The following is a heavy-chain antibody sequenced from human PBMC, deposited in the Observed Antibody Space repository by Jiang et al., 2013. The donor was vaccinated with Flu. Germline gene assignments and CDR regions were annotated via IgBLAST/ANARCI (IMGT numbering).Heavy chain of an antibody. D-gene: IGHD2-21*02. Sequence: GPGLVKPSETLSLTCIVSGGSFSSSSLYWGWVRQPPGKGLEWIASVLSSGRTHYNPSPKSRVTISVDTSKNQFSLNLKSVTAADTAVYYCARRGISGARDCAFDPWGQGTLVTVSP. V-gene: IGHV4-39*01. J-gene: IGHJ5*02. CDR3: ARRGISGARDCAFDP. CDR1: GGSFSSSSLY. CDR2: VLSSGRT.